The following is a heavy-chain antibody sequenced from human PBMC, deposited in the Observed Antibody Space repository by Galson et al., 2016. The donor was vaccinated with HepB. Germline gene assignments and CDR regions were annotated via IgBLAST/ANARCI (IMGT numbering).Heavy chain of an antibody. D-gene: IGHD1-1*01. CDR2: IWYDGSTK. V-gene: IGHV3-33*01. CDR3: ARGRLNRNEAFDF. J-gene: IGHJ4*02. Sequence: SLRLSCAASGFSFSTYGMHWVRQTPGKGLEWVAAIWYDGSTKHYADSVKGRFTISRDNSKNTLYLQLNSLRAEDTAVYFCARGRLNRNEAFDFWGQGTLVTGSS. CDR1: GFSFSTYG.